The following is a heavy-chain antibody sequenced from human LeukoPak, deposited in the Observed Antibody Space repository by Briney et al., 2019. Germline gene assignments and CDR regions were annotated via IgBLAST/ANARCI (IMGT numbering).Heavy chain of an antibody. D-gene: IGHD2-15*01. V-gene: IGHV1-69*05. CDR3: ARDDGSTSGGLDY. Sequence: SVKVSCKASGYTFTSYYMHWVRQAPGQGLEWMGAIIPIFGRSNFAPKFPGRVTITTDESATTAYLEVSSLRSDDTTVYYCARDDGSTSGGLDYWGQGTLVTVSS. J-gene: IGHJ4*02. CDR2: IIPIFGRS. CDR1: GYTFTSYY.